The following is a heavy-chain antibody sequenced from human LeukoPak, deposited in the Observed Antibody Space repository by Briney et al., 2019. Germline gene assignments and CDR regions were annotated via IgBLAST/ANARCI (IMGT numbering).Heavy chain of an antibody. CDR3: ARYGLEYYGMDV. D-gene: IGHD3-10*01. J-gene: IGHJ6*02. CDR2: FYTSGIP. Sequence: PSETLSLTCSVSSGSISRYYWSWIRQPAGKRLEWIGHFYTSGIPSYNPSLSSRVIMSLDTSKNQFSLRLTSVTAADTAVYYCARYGLEYYGMDVWGQGTTVTVSS. CDR1: SGSISRYY. V-gene: IGHV4-4*07.